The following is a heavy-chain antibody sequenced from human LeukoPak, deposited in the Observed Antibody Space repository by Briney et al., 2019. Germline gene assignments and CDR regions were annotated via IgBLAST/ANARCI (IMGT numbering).Heavy chain of an antibody. V-gene: IGHV3-30*18. CDR1: GFTFSSYE. CDR3: AKDGWFDP. J-gene: IGHJ5*02. Sequence: GGSLRLSCAASGFTFSSYEMNWVRQAPGKGLEWVAVISYDGSNKYYADSVKGRFTISRDNSKNTLYLQMNSLRAEDTAVYYCAKDGWFDPWGQGTLVTVSS. CDR2: ISYDGSNK.